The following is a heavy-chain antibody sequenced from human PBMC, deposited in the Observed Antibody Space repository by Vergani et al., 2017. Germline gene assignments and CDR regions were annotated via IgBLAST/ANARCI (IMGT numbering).Heavy chain of an antibody. CDR1: GYSISSGYY. V-gene: IGHV4-38-2*01. J-gene: IGHJ5*02. Sequence: QVQLQQWGAGLLKPSETLSLTCAVSGYSISSGYYWGWIRQPPGKGLEWIGSIYHSGSTYYNPSLKSRVTISVDTSKNQFSLKLSSVTAADTAVYYCASSPFTIFGVVNWFDPWGQGTLVTVSS. D-gene: IGHD3-3*01. CDR2: IYHSGST. CDR3: ASSPFTIFGVVNWFDP.